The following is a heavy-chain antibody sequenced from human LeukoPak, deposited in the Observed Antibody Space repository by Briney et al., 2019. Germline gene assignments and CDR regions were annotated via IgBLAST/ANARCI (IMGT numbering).Heavy chain of an antibody. CDR2: INPNSGGT. CDR1: GYTFTGYY. D-gene: IGHD6-19*01. Sequence: ASVKVSCKASGYTFTGYYMHWVRQAPGQGLEWMGWINPNSGGTNYAQKFQGRVTMTRDTSICTAYMELSRLRSDDTAVYYCARGGSSHYYYYYYGMDVWGQGTTVTVSS. J-gene: IGHJ6*02. CDR3: ARGGSSHYYYYYYGMDV. V-gene: IGHV1-2*02.